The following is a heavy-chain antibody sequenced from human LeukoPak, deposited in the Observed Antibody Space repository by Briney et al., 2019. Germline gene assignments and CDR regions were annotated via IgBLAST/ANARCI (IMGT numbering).Heavy chain of an antibody. D-gene: IGHD6-19*01. J-gene: IGHJ4*02. Sequence: PSQTLSLTCTVSGGSISSGSYYWGWIRQPPGKGLEWIGSIYYSGSTHYNPSLKSRVTISVDTSKNQFSLKLSSVTAADTAVYYCARDREQWLVQPNYFDYWGQGTLVTVPS. CDR2: IYYSGST. V-gene: IGHV4-39*07. CDR1: GGSISSGSYY. CDR3: ARDREQWLVQPNYFDY.